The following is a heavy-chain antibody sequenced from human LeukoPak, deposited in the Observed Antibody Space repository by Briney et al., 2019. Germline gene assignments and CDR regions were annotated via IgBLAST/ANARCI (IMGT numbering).Heavy chain of an antibody. CDR2: ISYDERDE. D-gene: IGHD3-10*01. CDR3: AKDSKGSGTYYDRYFDY. CDR1: GFTFSRSG. Sequence: GRSLRLSCAASGFTFSRSGIHWVRQAPGRGLEWVAVISYDERDEYYADSVKGRFTISRDNSKNTLYPQMNSLRAEDTAVYYCAKDSKGSGTYYDRYFDYWGQGTLVTVSS. V-gene: IGHV3-30*18. J-gene: IGHJ4*02.